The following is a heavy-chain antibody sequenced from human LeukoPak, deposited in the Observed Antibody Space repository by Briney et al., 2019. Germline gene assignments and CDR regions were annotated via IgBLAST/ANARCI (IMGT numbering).Heavy chain of an antibody. V-gene: IGHV4-34*01. CDR2: IYYSGST. Sequence: SETLSLTCAVYGGSFSGYYWSWIRQPPGKGLEWIGSIYYSGSTYYNPSLKSRVTISVDTSKNQFSLKLSSVTAADTAVYYCARQDCSGGSCYSSVDYWGQGTLVTVSS. CDR3: ARQDCSGGSCYSSVDY. J-gene: IGHJ4*02. CDR1: GGSFSGYY. D-gene: IGHD2-15*01.